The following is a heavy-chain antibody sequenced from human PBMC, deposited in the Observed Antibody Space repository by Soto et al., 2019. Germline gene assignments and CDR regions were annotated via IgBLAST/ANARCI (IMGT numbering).Heavy chain of an antibody. V-gene: IGHV3-30*18. CDR3: AKNLPPNTMIVVVITRGYYYYRIGV. Sequence: PGGSLRLSCAASGFTFSSYGMHWVRQAPGKGLEWVAVISYDGSNKYYADSVKGRFTISRDNSKNTLYLQMNSLRAEDTAVYYCAKNLPPNTMIVVVITRGYYYYRIGVWGQGATVTVSS. J-gene: IGHJ6*02. CDR2: ISYDGSNK. D-gene: IGHD3-22*01. CDR1: GFTFSSYG.